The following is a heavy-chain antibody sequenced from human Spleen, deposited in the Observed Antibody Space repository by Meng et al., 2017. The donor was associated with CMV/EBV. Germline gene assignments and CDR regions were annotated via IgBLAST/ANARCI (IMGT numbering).Heavy chain of an antibody. CDR3: ARGRCSGGSCYHFDY. J-gene: IGHJ4*02. V-gene: IGHV3-11*01. CDR1: GFTVSTNY. Sequence: GESLKISCAASGFTVSTNYMSWIRQAPGKGLEWVSFISDSGSTIYYADSVKGRFTISRDNAKNSLYLQMNSLRAEDTAVYYCARGRCSGGSCYHFDYWGQGTLVTVSS. CDR2: ISDSGSTI. D-gene: IGHD2-15*01.